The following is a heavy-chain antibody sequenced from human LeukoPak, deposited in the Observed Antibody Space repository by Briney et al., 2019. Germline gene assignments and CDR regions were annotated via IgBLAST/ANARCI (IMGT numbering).Heavy chain of an antibody. D-gene: IGHD3-22*01. Sequence: ASVKVSCEASGGTFSSYAISWVRQAPGQGLEWMGRIIPIFGTANYAQKFQGRVTITTDESTSTAYMELSSLRSEDTAVYYCARHHASTYYYDSSGLNWFDPWGQGTLVTVSS. CDR3: ARHHASTYYYDSSGLNWFDP. CDR1: GGTFSSYA. CDR2: IIPIFGTA. V-gene: IGHV1-69*05. J-gene: IGHJ5*02.